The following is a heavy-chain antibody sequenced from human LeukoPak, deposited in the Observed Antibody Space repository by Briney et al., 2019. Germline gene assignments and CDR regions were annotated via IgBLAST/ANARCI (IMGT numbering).Heavy chain of an antibody. D-gene: IGHD3-9*01. J-gene: IGHJ4*02. CDR3: ARSVRYFDWLFL. V-gene: IGHV5-10-1*01. CDR2: IDPSDFYT. CDR1: GSGFTSYW. Sequence: GESLKISFKGFGSGFTSYWISWVRPSPGKGRGWRGRIDPSDFYTNYSPSFQGHVTISADKSISTAYLQWSSLKASDTATYYCARSVRYFDWLFLWGQGTLVTVSS.